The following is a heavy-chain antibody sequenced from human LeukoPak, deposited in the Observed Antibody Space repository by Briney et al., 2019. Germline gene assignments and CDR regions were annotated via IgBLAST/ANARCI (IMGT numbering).Heavy chain of an antibody. V-gene: IGHV3-30-3*01. Sequence: PGGSLRLSCAASGFTFSSYAMHWVRQAPGKGLEWVAVISYDGSNKYYADSVKGRVTISRDSSKNTLYLQMNSLRAEDTAVYYCARDWAAMGNLDYWGQGTLVTVSS. CDR2: ISYDGSNK. D-gene: IGHD5-18*01. CDR3: ARDWAAMGNLDY. CDR1: GFTFSSYA. J-gene: IGHJ4*02.